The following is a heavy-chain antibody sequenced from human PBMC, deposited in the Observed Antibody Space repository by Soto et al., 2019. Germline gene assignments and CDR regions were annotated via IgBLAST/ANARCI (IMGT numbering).Heavy chain of an antibody. CDR2: IYWDDNK. V-gene: IGHV2-5*02. CDR1: GFSLSTSGVG. D-gene: IGHD2-15*01. CDR3: AHSWYCSGGSCYYSNWFDP. J-gene: IGHJ5*02. Sequence: QITLKESGPTLVKPTQTLTLTCTFSGFSLSTSGVGVGWIRQPPGKALEWLALIYWDDNKRYSPSLKSRLTSTTDTXXNXVXXPRTYMDPVDTATYYCAHSWYCSGGSCYYSNWFDPWGQGTLVTVSS.